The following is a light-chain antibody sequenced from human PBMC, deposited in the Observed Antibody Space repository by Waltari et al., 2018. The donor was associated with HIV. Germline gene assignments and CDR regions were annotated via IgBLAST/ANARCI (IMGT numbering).Light chain of an antibody. CDR3: SSYAGSNNLL. J-gene: IGLJ2*01. V-gene: IGLV2-8*01. CDR1: SSDVGSYNF. CDR2: EVS. Sequence: QSALAQPPSASGSPGQSVPISCTGTSSDVGSYNFVSWYKQHPGKAPKLLIFEVSKRPSGVPDRFSGSKSGNTASLTVSGLQPEYEADYYCSSYAGSNNLLFGGGTKLTVL.